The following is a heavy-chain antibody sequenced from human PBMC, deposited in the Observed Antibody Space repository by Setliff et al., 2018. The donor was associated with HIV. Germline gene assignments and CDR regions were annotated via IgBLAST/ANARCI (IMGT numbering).Heavy chain of an antibody. V-gene: IGHV4-38-2*02. CDR3: ARRRSSGWYHYFDY. J-gene: IGHJ4*02. CDR1: GYSISSGYY. CDR2: IYHSGST. D-gene: IGHD6-19*01. Sequence: LSLTCTVSGYSISSGYYWGWIRQPPGKGLEWIGSIYHSGSTYYDPSLKSRVTISVDTSKNQFSLKLSSVTAADTAVYYCARRRSSGWYHYFDYWGQGTLVTVSS.